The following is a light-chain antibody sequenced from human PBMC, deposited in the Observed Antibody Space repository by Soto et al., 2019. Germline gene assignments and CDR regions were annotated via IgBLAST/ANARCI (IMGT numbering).Light chain of an antibody. V-gene: IGKV1-33*01. Sequence: VNKTCQASQAITNYLNWYQQKPGKAPRLLLYDASSLETGVPSRFRGSGSGTAATVTIRRLEPEDFAVYPCQQRSNSPASTFGEGTRLEIK. CDR1: QAITNY. CDR3: QQRSNSPAST. J-gene: IGKJ5*01. CDR2: DAS.